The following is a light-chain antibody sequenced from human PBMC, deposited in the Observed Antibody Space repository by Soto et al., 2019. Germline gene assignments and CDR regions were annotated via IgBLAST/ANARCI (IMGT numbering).Light chain of an antibody. V-gene: IGKV1D-16*01. CDR2: TAS. J-gene: IGKJ5*01. CDR3: QQYSAYPIT. CDR1: QEVYAW. Sequence: IQMTQSPSSLAASVGDRVTITCRASQEVYAWLAWYQQKPGKAPKSLIYTASRLQTGVPSRFSGSGSGTDFILTITNVQPEDFATYYCQQYSAYPITFGQGTRLEIK.